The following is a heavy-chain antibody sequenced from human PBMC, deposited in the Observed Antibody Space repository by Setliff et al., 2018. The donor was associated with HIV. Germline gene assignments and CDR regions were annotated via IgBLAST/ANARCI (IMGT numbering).Heavy chain of an antibody. CDR3: ARVGFCGWCLDY. D-gene: IGHD6-19*01. Sequence: SLRLSCATSGFTFSSHGIHWVRQAPGKGLQWVSSISGSGSTTNYADSVKGRFTISRDNAKNSLYLQMNSLRAEDTAVYYCARVGFCGWCLDYWGQGTVVTVSS. J-gene: IGHJ4*02. CDR2: ISGSGSTT. V-gene: IGHV3-21*04. CDR1: GFTFSSHG.